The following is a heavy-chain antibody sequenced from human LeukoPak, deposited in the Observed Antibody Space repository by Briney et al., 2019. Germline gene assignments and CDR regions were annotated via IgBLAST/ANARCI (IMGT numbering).Heavy chain of an antibody. Sequence: GGSLRLSCAASGFTFSSYAMSRVRQAPGKGLEWVSGISAGGGSTYYADSVKGRFTISRDNSKNTLYLQMNSLKAEDTAIYYCAKGPAYCGGDCYWFDYWGQGSLVTVSS. D-gene: IGHD2-21*02. V-gene: IGHV3-23*01. J-gene: IGHJ4*02. CDR3: AKGPAYCGGDCYWFDY. CDR2: ISAGGGST. CDR1: GFTFSSYA.